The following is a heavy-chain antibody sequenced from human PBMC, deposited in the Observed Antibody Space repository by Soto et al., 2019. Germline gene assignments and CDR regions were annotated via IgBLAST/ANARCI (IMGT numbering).Heavy chain of an antibody. CDR2: INPSGGST. CDR3: ARYQWEGPARDYYYYGMDV. J-gene: IGHJ6*02. Sequence: QVQLVQSGAEVKKPGASVKVSCKASGYTFTSYYMHWVRQAPGQGLEWMGIINPSGGSTSYAQKFQGRVTMTRDTSTSTVYMELSSLRSEDTAVYYCARYQWEGPARDYYYYGMDVWGQGTTVTVSS. D-gene: IGHD1-26*01. V-gene: IGHV1-46*01. CDR1: GYTFTSYY.